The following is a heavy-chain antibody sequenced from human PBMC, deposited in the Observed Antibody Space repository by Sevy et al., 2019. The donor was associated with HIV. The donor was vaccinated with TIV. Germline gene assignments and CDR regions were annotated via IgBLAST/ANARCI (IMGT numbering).Heavy chain of an antibody. D-gene: IGHD6-19*01. CDR2: ISYDGSNK. CDR1: GFTFSSYA. Sequence: GGSLRLSCAASGFTFSSYAMHWVRQAPGKGLEWVAVISYDGSNKYYADSVKGRFTISRDNSKNTLYLQMNSLRAEDTAVYYCARDLLDGSYSSGWYFLQDYYYYGMDVWGQGTTVTVSS. CDR3: ARDLLDGSYSSGWYFLQDYYYYGMDV. V-gene: IGHV3-30*04. J-gene: IGHJ6*02.